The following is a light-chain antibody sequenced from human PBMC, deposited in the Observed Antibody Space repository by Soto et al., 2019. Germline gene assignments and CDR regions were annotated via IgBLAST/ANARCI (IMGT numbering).Light chain of an antibody. CDR3: QQYTAYPYT. CDR2: DAS. V-gene: IGKV1-5*01. J-gene: IGKJ2*01. CDR1: QTISNW. Sequence: DIQMTQSPSALSASVGDRVTITCRAGQTISNWMAWYQHKPGKAPKVLIYDASSLEDGVPSRFSGSSSGTEFTFTISGLQIEDFATYYCQQYTAYPYTFGQGTKLEI.